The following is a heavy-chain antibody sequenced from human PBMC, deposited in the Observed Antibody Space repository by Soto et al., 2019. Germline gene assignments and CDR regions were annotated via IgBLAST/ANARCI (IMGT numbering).Heavy chain of an antibody. J-gene: IGHJ4*02. V-gene: IGHV3-74*01. CDR2: IDNDGPT. Sequence: EVQLVESGGGLVQPGGSLRLSWAGSGFTFSNYWMHWVRQAPGKGLELVSRIDNDGPTDYADSVRGRFTSSRDNAENTLYLQMNSLIPEDTAVYYCVRDSHGDYWGQGTLVTVSS. CDR1: GFTFSNYW. CDR3: VRDSHGDY.